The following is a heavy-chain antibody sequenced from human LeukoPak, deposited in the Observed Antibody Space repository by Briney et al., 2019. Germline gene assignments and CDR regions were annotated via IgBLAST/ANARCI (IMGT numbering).Heavy chain of an antibody. V-gene: IGHV1-69*06. CDR2: IIPIFGTA. CDR1: GYTFTGYY. D-gene: IGHD3-3*01. Sequence: GASVKVSCKASGYTFTGYYMHWVRQAPGQGLEWMGGIIPIFGTANYAQKFQGRVTITADKSTSTAYMELSSLRSEDTAVYYCARDKTEYYDFWSGYWDAFDIWGQGTMVTVSS. CDR3: ARDKTEYYDFWSGYWDAFDI. J-gene: IGHJ3*02.